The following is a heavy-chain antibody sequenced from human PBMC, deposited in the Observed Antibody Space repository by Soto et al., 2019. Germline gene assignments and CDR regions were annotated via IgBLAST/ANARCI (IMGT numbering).Heavy chain of an antibody. CDR2: IYSGGST. Sequence: GGSLRLSCAASGFTFSGSAMHWVRQASGKGLEWVSVIYSGGSTYYADSVKGRFTISRDNSKNTLYLQMNSLRAEDTAVYYCAVLNSLDYWGQGTLVTVSS. CDR1: GFTFSGSA. V-gene: IGHV3-53*01. D-gene: IGHD1-1*01. CDR3: AVLNSLDY. J-gene: IGHJ4*02.